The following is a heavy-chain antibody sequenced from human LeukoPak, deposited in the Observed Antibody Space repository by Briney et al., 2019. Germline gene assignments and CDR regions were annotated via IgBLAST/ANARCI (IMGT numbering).Heavy chain of an antibody. CDR1: GFTFDDYA. V-gene: IGHV3-9*01. CDR2: ISWNSRSI. CDR3: AKDTPGGMDV. Sequence: PGGSLRLSCAASGFTFDDYAMHWVRQAPGKGLEWVSGISWNSRSIDYADSVKGRFTISRDNAKNSLYLQMNSLRAEDTALYYCAKDTPGGMDVWGQGTTVTVSS. D-gene: IGHD1-14*01. J-gene: IGHJ6*02.